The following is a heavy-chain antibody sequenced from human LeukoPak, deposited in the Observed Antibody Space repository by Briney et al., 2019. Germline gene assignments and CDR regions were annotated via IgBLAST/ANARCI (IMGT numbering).Heavy chain of an antibody. D-gene: IGHD4-17*01. CDR2: IKQDGREK. J-gene: IGHJ4*02. CDR1: GFTFSSYW. Sequence: PGGSLRLSCAASGFTFSSYWMSWVRQAPGKGREWVANIKQDGREKYYVDSVKGRFTISRDNAKNSLYLQMNSLRAEDTAVYYCARDIHSDYGDSGIYVNSEAFDYWGQGTLVTVSS. CDR3: ARDIHSDYGDSGIYVNSEAFDY. V-gene: IGHV3-7*01.